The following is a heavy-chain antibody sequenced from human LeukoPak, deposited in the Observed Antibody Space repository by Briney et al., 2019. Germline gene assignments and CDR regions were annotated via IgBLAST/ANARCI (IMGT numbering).Heavy chain of an antibody. J-gene: IGHJ6*02. D-gene: IGHD3-16*01. V-gene: IGHV4-59*12. Sequence: SETLSLTCTVSGGSINNYYWSWIRQPPGKGLEWIGYIYYSGSTYYNPSLKSRVTISVDTSKNQFSLKLSSVTAADTAVYYCARDSTRGNYYDYGMDVWGQGTTVTVSS. CDR2: IYYSGST. CDR1: GGSINNYY. CDR3: ARDSTRGNYYDYGMDV.